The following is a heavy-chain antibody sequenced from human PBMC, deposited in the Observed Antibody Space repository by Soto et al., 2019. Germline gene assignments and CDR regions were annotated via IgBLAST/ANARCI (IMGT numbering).Heavy chain of an antibody. Sequence: SETLSLTCTVSGGSISSDCWSWIRQPPGNGLEWIGYIHYSGSTNHNPSLKSRVTISLDTSKNQFSLRLNAVTAADTAVYYCARRSRGRCYNYWGPGTLVTVSS. J-gene: IGHJ4*02. CDR1: GGSISSDC. V-gene: IGHV4-59*08. CDR2: IHYSGST. CDR3: ARRSRGRCYNY. D-gene: IGHD2-15*01.